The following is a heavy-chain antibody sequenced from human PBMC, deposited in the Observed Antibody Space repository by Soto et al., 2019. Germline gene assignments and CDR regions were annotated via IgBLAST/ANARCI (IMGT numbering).Heavy chain of an antibody. CDR1: GVSTRFYS. CDR2: RSRSGGAT. V-gene: IGHV3-23*01. J-gene: IGHJ5*02. D-gene: IGHD2-2*01. Sequence: WGSLRLSCSASGVSTRFYSMSWVRQTPGKGREWVAARSRSGGATYYADSVRGRFTISRDASKDTLFLQMSNLRAQDTPLYSCSKGEMSTSSTSFDPWGAGTLATASS. CDR3: SKGEMSTSSTSFDP.